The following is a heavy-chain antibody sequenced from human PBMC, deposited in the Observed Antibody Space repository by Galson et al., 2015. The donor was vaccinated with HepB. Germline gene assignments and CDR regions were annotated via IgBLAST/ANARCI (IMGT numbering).Heavy chain of an antibody. J-gene: IGHJ5*02. V-gene: IGHV5-10-1*01. CDR2: IDPSDSYT. CDR1: GYSFTSYW. CDR3: ARHEEAAAGIDLGFDP. D-gene: IGHD6-13*01. Sequence: QSGAEVKKPGESLRISCKGSGYSFTSYWISWVRQMPGKGLEWMGRIDPSDSYTNYSPSFQGHVTISADKSISTAYLQWSSLKASDTAMYYCARHEEAAAGIDLGFDPWGQGTLVTVSS.